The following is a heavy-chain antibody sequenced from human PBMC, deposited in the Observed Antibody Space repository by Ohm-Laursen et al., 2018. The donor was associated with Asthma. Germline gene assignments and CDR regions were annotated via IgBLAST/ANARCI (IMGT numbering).Heavy chain of an antibody. CDR2: ISYDGSNK. J-gene: IGHJ4*02. CDR1: GFTFSSYA. V-gene: IGHV3-30-3*01. D-gene: IGHD4-17*01. Sequence: SLRLSCAASGFTFSSYAMHWVRQAPGKGLEWVAVISYDGSNKYYADSVKGRFTISRDNSKNTLYLQMNSLRAEDTAVYYCASTDYGDYVYWGQGTLVTVSS. CDR3: ASTDYGDYVY.